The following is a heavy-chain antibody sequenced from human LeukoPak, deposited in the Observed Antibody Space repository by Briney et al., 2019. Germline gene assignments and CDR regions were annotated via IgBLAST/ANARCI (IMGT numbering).Heavy chain of an antibody. Sequence: PSETLSLICTVSGGSISSYYWSWIRQPPGKGLEWIGVICDNGNTDYNPSLKSRVTISVDTSKSQFSLKLSSLAAADTAVYYCATGRDPYKTGHWGQGTLVTVSS. J-gene: IGHJ4*02. D-gene: IGHD5-24*01. CDR3: ATGRDPYKTGH. CDR2: ICDNGNT. CDR1: GGSISSYY. V-gene: IGHV4-59*03.